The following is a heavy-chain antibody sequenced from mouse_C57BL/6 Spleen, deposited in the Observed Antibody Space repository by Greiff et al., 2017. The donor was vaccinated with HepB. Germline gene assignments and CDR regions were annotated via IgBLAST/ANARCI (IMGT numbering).Heavy chain of an antibody. CDR2: ISYDGSN. CDR3: ARDLTGTRFAY. CDR1: GYSITSGYY. Sequence: EVKLVESGPGLVKPSQSLSLTCSVTGYSITSGYYWNWIRQFPGNKLEWMGYISYDGSNNYNPTLKNRITITRDTSKNQFFLKLNSVTTEDTATYYCARDLTGTRFAYWGQGTLVTVSA. V-gene: IGHV3-6*01. J-gene: IGHJ3*01. D-gene: IGHD4-1*01.